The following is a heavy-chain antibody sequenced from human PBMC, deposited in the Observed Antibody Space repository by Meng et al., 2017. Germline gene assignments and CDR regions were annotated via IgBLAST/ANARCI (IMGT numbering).Heavy chain of an antibody. J-gene: IGHJ5*02. CDR2: INHSGST. CDR1: GGSFSFYY. D-gene: IGHD5-12*01. CDR3: ERGRSIVATRVAWFDP. V-gene: IGHV4-34*01. Sequence: QQQQVGRGLVNPSENLDPTVAGDGGSFSFYYWSWIRQPPGKGREWIEEINHSGSTNYNPSLKSLVTIAVDTFNTQFSQKPMSVTAADTAVYYCERGRSIVATRVAWFDPWAQGTLATFPS.